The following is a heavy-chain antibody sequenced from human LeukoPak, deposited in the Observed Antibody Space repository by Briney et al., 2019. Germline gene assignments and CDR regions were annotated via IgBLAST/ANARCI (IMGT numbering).Heavy chain of an antibody. CDR3: AKDPIPLLWFGESFDL. CDR1: GFTFSSYA. V-gene: IGHV3-23*01. J-gene: IGHJ2*01. Sequence: PGGSLRLSCAASGFTFSSYAMSWVRQAPGKGLEWVSAISGSGGSTYYADSVKGWFTISRDNSKNTLYLQMNSLRAEDTAVYYCAKDPIPLLWFGESFDLWGRGTLVTVSS. CDR2: ISGSGGST. D-gene: IGHD3-10*01.